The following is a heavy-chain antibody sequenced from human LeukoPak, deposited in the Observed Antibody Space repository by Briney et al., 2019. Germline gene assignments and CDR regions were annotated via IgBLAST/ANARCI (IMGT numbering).Heavy chain of an antibody. Sequence: GGSLRLSCAASGFTFGSYAMSWVRQAPGKGLEWVSAISGSGGSTYYADPVKGRFTISRNNSKNALYLQMNSLRAEDTAVYYCAKDAFWDFWSGYYSYFDYWGQGTLVTVSS. V-gene: IGHV3-23*01. CDR1: GFTFGSYA. CDR2: ISGSGGST. D-gene: IGHD3-3*01. CDR3: AKDAFWDFWSGYYSYFDY. J-gene: IGHJ4*02.